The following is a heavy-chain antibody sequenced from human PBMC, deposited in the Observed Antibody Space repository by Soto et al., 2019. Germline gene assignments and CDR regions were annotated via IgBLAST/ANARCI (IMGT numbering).Heavy chain of an antibody. CDR1: GGTFYTYA. CDR3: ARNVSVMTSVFGF. CDR2: ITPMIGTT. Sequence: QVHLVQSGAEVKRPGSSVRVSCRASGGTFYTYAFTWVRQAPGQGLEWMGGITPMIGTTKYAQQFHGRVTFSADESASTAYMELRNRRSDDTAVYYCARNVSVMTSVFGFWGQGTLITVCS. J-gene: IGHJ4*02. D-gene: IGHD3-10*01. V-gene: IGHV1-69*01.